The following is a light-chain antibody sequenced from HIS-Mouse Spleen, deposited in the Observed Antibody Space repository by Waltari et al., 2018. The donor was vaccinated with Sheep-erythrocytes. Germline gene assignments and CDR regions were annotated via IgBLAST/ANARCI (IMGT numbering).Light chain of an antibody. Sequence: QSALTQPASVSGSPGQSITIPCPGPSSAVGSYNLVSWYQQHPGKAPKLMIYEGSKRPSGVSNRFSGSKSGNTASLTISGLQAEDEADYYCCSYAGSSTPWVFGGGTKLTVL. J-gene: IGLJ3*02. CDR3: CSYAGSSTPWV. V-gene: IGLV2-23*01. CDR2: EGS. CDR1: SSAVGSYNL.